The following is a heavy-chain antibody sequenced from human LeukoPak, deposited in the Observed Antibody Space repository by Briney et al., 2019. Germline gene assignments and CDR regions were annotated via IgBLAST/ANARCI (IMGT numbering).Heavy chain of an antibody. D-gene: IGHD2-15*01. CDR1: VYTFTDYF. CDR2: INPNSGGT. Sequence: ASVNVSCKASVYTFTDYFMHWVRQAPGQGLEWMGLINPNSGGTNYAQKFQGRVTMTRDTSISTAYMELSRLRSDDTALYYCARETGYCSGGRCYFIYWGQGTLVTVSS. CDR3: ARETGYCSGGRCYFIY. V-gene: IGHV1-2*02. J-gene: IGHJ4*02.